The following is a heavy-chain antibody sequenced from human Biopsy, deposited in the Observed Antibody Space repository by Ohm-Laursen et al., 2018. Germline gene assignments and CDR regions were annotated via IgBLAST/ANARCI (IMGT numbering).Heavy chain of an antibody. CDR2: IITFSRTV. J-gene: IGHJ5*02. CDR3: GRAVRNQLLTDP. D-gene: IGHD1-7*01. V-gene: IGHV1-69*01. CDR1: GGTFGNYA. Sequence: SSVKVSCKFSGGTFGNYAISWVRQAPGQGLEWMGGIITFSRTVNYAQKFQGRLSITADESTTTAYMELSSLRSEDTAIYYCGRAVRNQLLTDPWGQGTLVTVTS.